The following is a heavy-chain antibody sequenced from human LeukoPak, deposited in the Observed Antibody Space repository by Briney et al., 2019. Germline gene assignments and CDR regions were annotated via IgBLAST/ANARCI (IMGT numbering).Heavy chain of an antibody. J-gene: IGHJ6*04. Sequence: HPGGSLRLSCAASGFTFSSYAMSWVRQAPGKGLEWVSYISSSSSTIYYADSVKGRFTISRDNAKNSLYLQMNSLRAEDTAVYYCARETDMTGMDVWGKGTTVTVSS. CDR2: ISSSSSTI. V-gene: IGHV3-48*01. D-gene: IGHD3-9*01. CDR1: GFTFSSYA. CDR3: ARETDMTGMDV.